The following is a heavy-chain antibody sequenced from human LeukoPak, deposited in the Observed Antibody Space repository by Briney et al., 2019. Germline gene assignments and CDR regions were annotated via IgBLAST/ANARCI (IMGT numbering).Heavy chain of an antibody. Sequence: PGGSLRLSCAASGFTFSSYSMNWVRQAPGKGLEWVSYISSSSSTIYYADSVKGRFTISRDNAKNSLYLQMNSLRAEDTAVYYCAGVELTGLKKDAFDIWGQGTMVTVSS. D-gene: IGHD3-9*01. J-gene: IGHJ3*02. CDR3: AGVELTGLKKDAFDI. V-gene: IGHV3-48*01. CDR1: GFTFSSYS. CDR2: ISSSSSTI.